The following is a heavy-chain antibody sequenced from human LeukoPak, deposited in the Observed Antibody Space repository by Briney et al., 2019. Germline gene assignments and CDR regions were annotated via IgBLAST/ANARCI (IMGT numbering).Heavy chain of an antibody. CDR1: GYTFTTYD. J-gene: IGHJ4*02. CDR2: MNPNNGNT. D-gene: IGHD7-27*01. CDR3: ARDPREWGFDY. V-gene: IGHV1-8*02. Sequence: GASVKVSCKASGYTFTTYDINWVRQATGQGLEWMGWMNPNNGNTGYAQKFQDRVTMTRDTSMSTAYMELSSLKSEDTAVYYCARDPREWGFDYWGQGTLVTVSS.